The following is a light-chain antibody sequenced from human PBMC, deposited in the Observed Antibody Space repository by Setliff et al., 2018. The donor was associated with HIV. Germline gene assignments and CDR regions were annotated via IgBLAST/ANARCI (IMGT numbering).Light chain of an antibody. CDR3: SSYRDTNTWV. CDR2: EVN. Sequence: QSALAQPASVPGSPGQSITISCTGTSSNVGGYNYVSWYQQHPGKAPKLIIYEVNYRPSGVSNRFSGSKSGNTASLIISGLQAEDEADYYCSSYRDTNTWVFGGGTKVTVL. CDR1: SSNVGGYNY. J-gene: IGLJ3*02. V-gene: IGLV2-14*01.